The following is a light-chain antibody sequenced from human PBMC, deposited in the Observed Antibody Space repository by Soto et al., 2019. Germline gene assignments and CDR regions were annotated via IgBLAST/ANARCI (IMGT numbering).Light chain of an antibody. CDR3: QQYGDSLLT. J-gene: IGKJ4*01. Sequence: ENXXXXXXXTXSLSPGERTTLSCRASQSISNSYLAWYQQKPGQTPSILIYHASNRATGIPDRFSGSGSGTDFTLTISRLEPEDFAVYYCQQYGDSLLTFGGGTKVEIK. CDR2: HAS. CDR1: QSISNSY. V-gene: IGKV3-20*01.